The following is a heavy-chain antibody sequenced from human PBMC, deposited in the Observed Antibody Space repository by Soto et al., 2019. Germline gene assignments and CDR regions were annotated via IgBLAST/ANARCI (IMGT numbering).Heavy chain of an antibody. J-gene: IGHJ4*02. D-gene: IGHD6-6*01. Sequence: EVQLVETGGGLIQPGGSRRLSCAASGFTVSGNYRSWVRQAPGKGLEWVSVIYNGGGTYYADSVKGRFTISRDNSKNTLYLQMNSLRAEDTAVYYCASTRGSSYDYWGQGTLVTVSS. CDR2: IYNGGGT. CDR3: ASTRGSSYDY. V-gene: IGHV3-53*02. CDR1: GFTVSGNY.